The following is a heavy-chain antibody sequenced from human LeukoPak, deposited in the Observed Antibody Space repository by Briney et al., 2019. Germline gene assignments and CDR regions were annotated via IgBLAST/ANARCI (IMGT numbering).Heavy chain of an antibody. J-gene: IGHJ4*02. D-gene: IGHD6-13*01. Sequence: SQTLSLTCALSGDSVSSNSAAWNWIKQSPSQGLECLGRTYYRSKWYNDYALSVKSRITINPDTSKNQFSLQLNSVTPEDTAVYHCARGKYSSSWYLEYWGQGTLVSVSS. V-gene: IGHV6-1*01. CDR1: GDSVSSNSAA. CDR3: ARGKYSSSWYLEY. CDR2: TYYRSKWYN.